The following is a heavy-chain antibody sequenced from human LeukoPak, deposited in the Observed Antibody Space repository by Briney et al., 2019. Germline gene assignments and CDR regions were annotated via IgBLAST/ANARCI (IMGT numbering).Heavy chain of an antibody. J-gene: IGHJ5*02. D-gene: IGHD6-13*01. V-gene: IGHV1-24*01. Sequence: GASVKVPCKVSGYTLTELSMHWVRQAPGKGLEWMGGFDPEDGETIYAQKFQGRVTMTEDTSTDTAYMELSSLRSEDTAVYYCATFDSSSWYGASDWFDPWGQGTLVTVSS. CDR2: FDPEDGET. CDR3: ATFDSSSWYGASDWFDP. CDR1: GYTLTELS.